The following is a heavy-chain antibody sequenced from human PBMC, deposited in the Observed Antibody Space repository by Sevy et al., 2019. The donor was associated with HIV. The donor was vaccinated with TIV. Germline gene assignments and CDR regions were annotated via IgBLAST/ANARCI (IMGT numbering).Heavy chain of an antibody. V-gene: IGHV4-59*01. J-gene: IGHJ6*02. CDR3: ARAAANYYYAMDV. Sequence: SETLSLTCTVSGDSISGFYWSWLRQSPGKGLQWIGYIYYNGRTNYDPSLKSRVIISTDTSKNQFSLKLSSVTASDTDIYYCARAAANYYYAMDVWGQGTTVTVSS. CDR2: IYYNGRT. CDR1: GDSISGFY.